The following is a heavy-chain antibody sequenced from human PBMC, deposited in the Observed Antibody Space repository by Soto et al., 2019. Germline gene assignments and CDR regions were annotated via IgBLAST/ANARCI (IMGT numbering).Heavy chain of an antibody. CDR3: AKDLGYSYGGFFDY. CDR1: GFIFSNYG. V-gene: IGHV3-30*18. Sequence: QVQLVESGGGVVQPERSMRLSCAASGFIFSNYGMHWVRQAPGKGLEWVAVVSSAGSTKYYADSVKGRFTISRDNSKNTVFLQMNSLRAEDTAAYYCAKDLGYSYGGFFDYWGQGTLVTVSS. CDR2: VSSAGSTK. D-gene: IGHD5-18*01. J-gene: IGHJ4*02.